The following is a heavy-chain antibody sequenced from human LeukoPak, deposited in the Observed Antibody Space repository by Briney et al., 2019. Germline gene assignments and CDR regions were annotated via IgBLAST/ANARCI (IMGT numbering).Heavy chain of an antibody. D-gene: IGHD2-2*01. CDR1: GGTFSSYA. Sequence: ASVKVSCKASGGTFSSYAISWVRQAPGQGLEWMGRIIPILGIANYAQKFQGRVTITADKCTSTAYMELSSPRSEDTAVYYCARVPVVPAAIDPNDYYYYGMDVWGQGTTVTVSS. V-gene: IGHV1-69*04. CDR3: ARVPVVPAAIDPNDYYYYGMDV. CDR2: IIPILGIA. J-gene: IGHJ6*02.